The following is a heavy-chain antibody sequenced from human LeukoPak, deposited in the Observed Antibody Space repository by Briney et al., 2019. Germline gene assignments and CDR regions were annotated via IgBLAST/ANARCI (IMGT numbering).Heavy chain of an antibody. J-gene: IGHJ4*02. D-gene: IGHD2-21*02. V-gene: IGHV3-21*01. CDR1: GFTFSSYS. CDR2: IGSSISYI. Sequence: GGSLRLSCAASGFTFSSYSMKWVRQAPGKGLEWVSFIGSSISYISYADSVKGRFTISRDNAKNSLYLQMNSLRAEDTAVYYCARVWGTYCGGDCPNDYWGQGILVTVSS. CDR3: ARVWGTYCGGDCPNDY.